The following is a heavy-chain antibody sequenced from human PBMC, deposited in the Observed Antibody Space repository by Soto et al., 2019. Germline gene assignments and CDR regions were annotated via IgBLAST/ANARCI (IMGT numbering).Heavy chain of an antibody. CDR3: ARGRREYCTNGVCYTFVPD. V-gene: IGHV4-61*01. CDR2: IHYSGTT. D-gene: IGHD2-8*01. Sequence: PSETLSLTCTVSGGSISNDYYFWSWIRQPPGKGLEWIGYIHYSGTTNYNPSLMSRVTISVDTSKNQFSLNLSSVTAADTAVYYCARGRREYCTNGVCYTFVPDWGQGTLVTVSS. CDR1: GGSISNDYYF. J-gene: IGHJ1*01.